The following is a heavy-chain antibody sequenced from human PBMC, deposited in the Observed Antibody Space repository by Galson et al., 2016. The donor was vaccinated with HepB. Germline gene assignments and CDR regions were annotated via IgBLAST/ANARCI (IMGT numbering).Heavy chain of an antibody. Sequence: SLRLSCAASGFSFVNYAIHWVRQAPGNGLEWVAVISYDGTYKHYADSVKGRFTISRDNSKHTLSLQMSSLTSEDTAVYYCARAIRNQLLSEHWGQGTLVTVSS. V-gene: IGHV3-30-3*01. CDR3: ARAIRNQLLSEH. J-gene: IGHJ4*02. CDR2: ISYDGTYK. D-gene: IGHD6-6*01. CDR1: GFSFVNYA.